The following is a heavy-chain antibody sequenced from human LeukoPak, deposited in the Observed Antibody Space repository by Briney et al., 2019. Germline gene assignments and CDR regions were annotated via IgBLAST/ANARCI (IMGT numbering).Heavy chain of an antibody. J-gene: IGHJ4*02. CDR1: GGSFSGYY. CDR3: ASLRGWGKGFWSGYRSQFDY. D-gene: IGHD3-3*01. Sequence: SETLSLTCAVYGGSFSGYYWSWIRQPPGKGLEWIGEINHSGSTNYNPSLKSRVTISVDTSKKQFSLKLSSVTAADTAVYYCASLRGWGKGFWSGYRSQFDYWGQGTLVTVSS. V-gene: IGHV4-34*01. CDR2: INHSGST.